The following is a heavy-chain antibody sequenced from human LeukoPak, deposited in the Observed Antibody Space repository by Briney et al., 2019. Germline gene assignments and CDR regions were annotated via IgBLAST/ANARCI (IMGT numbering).Heavy chain of an antibody. J-gene: IGHJ3*02. CDR2: INPSGDTT. Sequence: ASVKVSCKASGFTFTTYFMHWVRQAPGQGLEWMGKINPSGDTTTYAQKFQGRTTMTRDTSTSTVYMELSSLRSEDTAVYYCARDRNGDQRANAFDIWGQGTMVTVSS. V-gene: IGHV1-46*01. CDR1: GFTFTTYF. D-gene: IGHD2-21*02. CDR3: ARDRNGDQRANAFDI.